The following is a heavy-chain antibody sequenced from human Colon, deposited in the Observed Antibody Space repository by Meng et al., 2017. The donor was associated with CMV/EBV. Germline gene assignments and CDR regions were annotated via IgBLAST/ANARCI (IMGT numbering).Heavy chain of an antibody. Sequence: SVKVSCKASGGTFSSYTISWVRQAPGQGLEWMGRIIPILGIANYAQKFQGRVTITADKSTSTAYMELSSLRFEDTAVYYCAISGWELLSYYYYGMDVWGQGTTVTVSS. D-gene: IGHD1-26*01. J-gene: IGHJ6*02. CDR2: IIPILGIA. CDR3: AISGWELLSYYYYGMDV. V-gene: IGHV1-69*02. CDR1: GGTFSSYT.